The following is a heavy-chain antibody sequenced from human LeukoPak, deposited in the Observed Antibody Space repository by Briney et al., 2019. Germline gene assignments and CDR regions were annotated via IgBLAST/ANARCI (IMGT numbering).Heavy chain of an antibody. D-gene: IGHD6-13*01. CDR3: ARARNIAAAGTYAFDI. CDR2: IYYSGRT. J-gene: IGHJ3*02. Sequence: SETLSLTCMVCGGSISSYYWSWLRQPPGKGLEGMGYIYYSGRTNYNPSLTSRVTISVDQSKNQFSLQLSSVTAAATAVYYCARARNIAAAGTYAFDIWGQGTMVTVSS. V-gene: IGHV4-59*01. CDR1: GGSISSYY.